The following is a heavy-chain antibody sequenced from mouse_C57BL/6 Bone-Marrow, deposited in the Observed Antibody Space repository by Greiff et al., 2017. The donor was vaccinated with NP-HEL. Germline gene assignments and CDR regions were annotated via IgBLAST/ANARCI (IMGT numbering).Heavy chain of an antibody. J-gene: IGHJ2*01. CDR1: GYTFTSYW. CDR3: ARGRGLPRGYFDY. D-gene: IGHD2-2*01. V-gene: IGHV1-64*01. Sequence: QVQLQQPGAELVKPGASVKLSCKASGYTFTSYWMHWVKQRPGQGLEWIGMIHPNSGSTNYNEKFKSKATLTVDKSSSTAYMQLSSLTSEDSAVYYCARGRGLPRGYFDYWGQGTTLTVSS. CDR2: IHPNSGST.